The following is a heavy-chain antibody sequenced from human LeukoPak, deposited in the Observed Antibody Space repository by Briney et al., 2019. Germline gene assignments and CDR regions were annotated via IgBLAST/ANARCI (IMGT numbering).Heavy chain of an antibody. Sequence: GGSLRLSCAASGFTFSSYSMNGVRQAPGKGLEWVSYIISSISTLYYADSVKGRFNISRDNAKNSLYLQMNSLRAEDTAVYYCARVSDDYFDYWGQGTLVTVSS. J-gene: IGHJ4*02. V-gene: IGHV3-48*01. CDR3: ARVSDDYFDY. CDR1: GFTFSSYS. CDR2: IISSISTL.